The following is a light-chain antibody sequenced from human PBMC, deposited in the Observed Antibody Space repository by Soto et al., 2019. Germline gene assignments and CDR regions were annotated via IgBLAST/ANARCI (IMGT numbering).Light chain of an antibody. CDR1: QGIRND. CDR2: AAS. CDR3: LQDYNLPLT. V-gene: IGKV1-6*01. Sequence: QSTHSPASLSPSVGDRVTITCRASQGIRNDLGCYQQKPGKAPKLLIYAASSLQSGVPSRFSGSGSGTDFTLTISSLQTKDFATYYCLQDYNLPLTFGGGTMVDI. J-gene: IGKJ4*01.